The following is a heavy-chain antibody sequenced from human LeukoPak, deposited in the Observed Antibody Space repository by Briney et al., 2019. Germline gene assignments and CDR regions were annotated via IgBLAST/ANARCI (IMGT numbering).Heavy chain of an antibody. V-gene: IGHV3-48*01. Sequence: GGSLRLSCAGSGFTFSNYGMNWVRQAPGKGLEWVSYVSTSSTTIYYADSVKGRFTISRENAKNSLYLQMNSLRAEDTAVYYCARGPGVRGVITDYWGQGTLVTVSS. D-gene: IGHD3-10*01. CDR2: VSTSSTTI. J-gene: IGHJ4*02. CDR1: GFTFSNYG. CDR3: ARGPGVRGVITDY.